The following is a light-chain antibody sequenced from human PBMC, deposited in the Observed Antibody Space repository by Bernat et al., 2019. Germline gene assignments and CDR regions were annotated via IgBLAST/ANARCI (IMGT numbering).Light chain of an antibody. CDR1: QVIGTY. J-gene: IGKJ5*01. Sequence: DIQLPQSPSFLSASVGDRVTITCRASQVIGTYLAWYHQKPGKAPHLLIYGASTLQSGVPSRFSGSGSGTEFTLTISSLQPEDSATYYCQQLDKFPITFGQGTRLEIK. CDR3: QQLDKFPIT. V-gene: IGKV1-9*01. CDR2: GAS.